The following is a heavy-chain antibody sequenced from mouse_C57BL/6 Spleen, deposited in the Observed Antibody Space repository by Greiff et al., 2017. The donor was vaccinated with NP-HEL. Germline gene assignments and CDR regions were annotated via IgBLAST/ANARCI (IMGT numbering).Heavy chain of an antibody. Sequence: QVQLQQPGAELVMPGASVKLSCKASGYTFTSYWMHWVKQRPGKGLEWIGRIYPGDGDTNYNGKFKGKATLTADKSSSTAYMQLSSLTSEDSAVYFCARKGIDYGYAMDYWGQGTSVTVSS. V-gene: IGHV1-82*01. CDR2: IYPGDGDT. CDR3: ARKGIDYGYAMDY. D-gene: IGHD2-4*01. CDR1: GYTFTSYW. J-gene: IGHJ4*01.